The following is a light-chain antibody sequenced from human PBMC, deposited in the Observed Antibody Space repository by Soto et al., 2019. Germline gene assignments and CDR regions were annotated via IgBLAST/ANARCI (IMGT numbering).Light chain of an antibody. V-gene: IGKV3-11*01. J-gene: IGKJ4*01. CDR1: QSVKTS. CDR3: QQRSNWPPVT. Sequence: EILLSQSPGVLSLSPGQRATLTCRASQSVKTSLAWYQQKPGQPPRLLIYDASNRATGIPARFSGSGSGTDFSLTISGLEPEDVAVYFCQQRSNWPPVTFGGGTNVQI. CDR2: DAS.